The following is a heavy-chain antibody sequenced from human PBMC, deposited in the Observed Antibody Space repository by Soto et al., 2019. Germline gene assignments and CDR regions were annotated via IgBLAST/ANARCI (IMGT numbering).Heavy chain of an antibody. CDR1: GFSVNTNF. CDR3: ARDGDYYDNSGYFVG. CDR2: LHSGGNT. Sequence: GGSLRLSCAASGFSVNTNFMSWVRQAPGKGLEWVSVLHSGGNTYYADSVKGRFTFSRDISKNTLYLQMNSLKSEDTAMYYCARDGDYYDNSGYFVGWGQGTLVTVSS. D-gene: IGHD3-22*01. J-gene: IGHJ4*02. V-gene: IGHV3-66*01.